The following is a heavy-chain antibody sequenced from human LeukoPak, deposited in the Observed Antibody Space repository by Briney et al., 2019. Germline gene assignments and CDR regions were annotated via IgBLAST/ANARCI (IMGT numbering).Heavy chain of an antibody. CDR2: SSGSGGST. CDR1: AVSFSSYA. D-gene: IGHD3-9*01. CDR3: QKTAYDILTGYFSY. J-gene: IGHJ4*02. V-gene: IGHV3-23*01. Sequence: GGSLRHCCAASAVSFSSYAMSWAPLAPGQWLELVSASSGSGGSTYYAGDVTGRFTIYIDNSKTTLYLQMNSLRAEDMVFFFKQKTAYDILTGYFSYWGQGTLVTVSS.